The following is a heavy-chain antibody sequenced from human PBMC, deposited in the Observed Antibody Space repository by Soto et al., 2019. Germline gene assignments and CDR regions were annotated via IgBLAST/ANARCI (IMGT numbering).Heavy chain of an antibody. Sequence: GGSLRLSCAASGFTFSSYGMHWVRQAPGKGLEWVAVISYDGSNKYYADSVKGRFTISRDNSKNTLYLQMNSLRAEDTAVYYCAKRDADYDFWSGPQPSLRFDPWGQGTLVTVSS. CDR3: AKRDADYDFWSGPQPSLRFDP. CDR1: GFTFSSYG. D-gene: IGHD3-3*01. CDR2: ISYDGSNK. J-gene: IGHJ5*02. V-gene: IGHV3-30*18.